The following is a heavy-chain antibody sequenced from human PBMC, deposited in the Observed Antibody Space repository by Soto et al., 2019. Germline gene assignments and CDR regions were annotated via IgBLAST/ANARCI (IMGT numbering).Heavy chain of an antibody. CDR3: ARSPDSSGYYPRWYYYGMDV. CDR2: IYYSGST. D-gene: IGHD3-22*01. Sequence: PSETLSLTCTVSGGSISSYYWSWIRQPPGKGLEWIGYIYYSGSTNYNPSLKSRVTISVDKSKNQFSLKLSSVTAADTAVYYFARSPDSSGYYPRWYYYGMDVWGQGTTVTVSS. V-gene: IGHV4-59*12. J-gene: IGHJ6*02. CDR1: GGSISSYY.